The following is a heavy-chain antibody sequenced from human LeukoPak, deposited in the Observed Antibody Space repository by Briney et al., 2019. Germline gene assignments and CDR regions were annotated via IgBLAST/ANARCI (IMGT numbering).Heavy chain of an antibody. CDR2: IYDSGST. CDR3: ARESNINNWFDP. CDR1: GGSISSGGHP. D-gene: IGHD2/OR15-2a*01. Sequence: SQTLSLTCTVSGGSISSGGHPWSWIRQSPGKGLEWIGFIYDSGSTFYNPSLKSRVTMSIDRSNNQFSLKLSSVTAADTAVYYCARESNINNWFDPWGQGTLVTVSS. V-gene: IGHV4-30-2*06. J-gene: IGHJ5*02.